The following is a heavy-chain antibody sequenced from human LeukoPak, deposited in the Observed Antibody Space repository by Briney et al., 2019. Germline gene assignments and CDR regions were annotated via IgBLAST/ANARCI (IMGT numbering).Heavy chain of an antibody. J-gene: IGHJ4*02. CDR1: GGSISSGGYY. Sequence: PSETLSLTCTVSGGSISSGGYYWSWIRQHPGKGLEWIGYIYYSGSTYYNPSLKSRVTISVDPSKNQFSLKLSSVTAADTAVYYCAREVITTTHVDYWGQGTLVTVSS. D-gene: IGHD3-22*01. V-gene: IGHV4-31*03. CDR3: AREVITTTHVDY. CDR2: IYYSGST.